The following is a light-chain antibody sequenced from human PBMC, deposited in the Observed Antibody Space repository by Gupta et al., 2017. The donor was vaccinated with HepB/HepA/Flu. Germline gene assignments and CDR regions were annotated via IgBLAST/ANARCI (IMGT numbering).Light chain of an antibody. V-gene: IGKV4-1*01. CDR1: QNGLYSSNNKIY. CDR2: WAS. Sequence: DIVMTQSPDSLAVSLGERATINCKSSQNGLYSSNNKIYLAWYQQKPVQPPKLLIYWASTRESGVPYRFSGRGSGTNFTLTISGLQAEDVAVYFCQQNYNTPWTFGQGTKVEIK. CDR3: QQNYNTPWT. J-gene: IGKJ1*01.